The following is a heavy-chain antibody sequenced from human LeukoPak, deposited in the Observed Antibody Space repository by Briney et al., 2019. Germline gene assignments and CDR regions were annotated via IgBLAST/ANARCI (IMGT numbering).Heavy chain of an antibody. CDR1: GGSFSGYY. CDR2: INHSGST. D-gene: IGHD2-21*02. CDR3: DVYCGGDCLEIAKGSDAFDI. J-gene: IGHJ3*02. V-gene: IGHV4-34*01. Sequence: SETLSLTCAVYGGSFSGYYWSWIRQPPGKGLEWIGEINHSGSTNYNPSLKSRVTISVDTSKNQFSLKLNSVTAADTAVYYCDVYCGGDCLEIAKGSDAFDIWSKETMVTVSA.